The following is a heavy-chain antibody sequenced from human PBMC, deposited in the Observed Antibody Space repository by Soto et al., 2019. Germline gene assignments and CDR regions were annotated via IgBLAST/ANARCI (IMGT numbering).Heavy chain of an antibody. V-gene: IGHV4-4*01. Sequence: TLSLTCAVSGGSISTDNWWSWVRQSPGKGLEWIGEVYHSGRTNFNPSLKSRVIISADKSKNQLSLQVNSATAADTAIYFCARDQNSGWGLDSWGLGILVTVSS. D-gene: IGHD6-19*01. CDR3: ARDQNSGWGLDS. CDR2: VYHSGRT. J-gene: IGHJ4*02. CDR1: GGSISTDNW.